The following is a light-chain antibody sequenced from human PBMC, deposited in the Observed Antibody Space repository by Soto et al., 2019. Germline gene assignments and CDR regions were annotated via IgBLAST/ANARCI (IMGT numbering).Light chain of an antibody. CDR2: DVS. Sequence: QSALTQPRSVSGSPGQSVTISCTGTSSDVGGYNYVSWYQQHPGKAPKLMISDVSKRPSGVPDRVSGSKSGNTASLTISGLQAEDEADYYCCSSAGNYTTVFVGGTKLTVL. CDR1: SSDVGGYNY. CDR3: CSSAGNYTTV. J-gene: IGLJ3*02. V-gene: IGLV2-11*01.